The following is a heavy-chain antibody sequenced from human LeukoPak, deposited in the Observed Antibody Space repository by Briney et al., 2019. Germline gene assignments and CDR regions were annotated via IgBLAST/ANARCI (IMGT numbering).Heavy chain of an antibody. J-gene: IGHJ4*02. CDR3: ARTNRRFDQ. CDR2: ISNRGYST. CDR1: GFTFSDHD. Sequence: GGSLRLSCAASGFTFSDHDMSWIRQTPGEGLEWFAYISNRGYSTYYADSVTGRFTISRDNAKNSLYLEMQSLRAEDTAVYSCARTNRRFDQWGQGTVVTVSS. V-gene: IGHV3-11*01.